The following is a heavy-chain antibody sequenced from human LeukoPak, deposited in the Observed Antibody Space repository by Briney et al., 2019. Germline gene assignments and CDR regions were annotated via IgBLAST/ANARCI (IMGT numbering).Heavy chain of an antibody. Sequence: GRSLRLSCAASGFTFSSYAMHWVRQAPGKGLEWVSAISGSGGSTYYADSVKGRFTISRDNSKNTLYLQMNSLRAEDTAVYYCTLQWLPPDAFDIWGQGTMVTVSS. D-gene: IGHD6-19*01. CDR2: ISGSGGST. V-gene: IGHV3-23*01. CDR1: GFTFSSYA. J-gene: IGHJ3*02. CDR3: TLQWLPPDAFDI.